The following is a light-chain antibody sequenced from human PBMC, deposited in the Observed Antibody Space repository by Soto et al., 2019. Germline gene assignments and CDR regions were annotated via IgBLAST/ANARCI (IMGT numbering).Light chain of an antibody. CDR2: DAA. Sequence: EIVLTQSPATLSLSPGERATLSCRASQSVSGYLVWYQQKPCQAPRPLIFDAANRGTGIPARFSGSGSGTDFTLSISSLEPEDFAVYYCQQRSDWPLTFGGGTKVEI. CDR1: QSVSGY. CDR3: QQRSDWPLT. J-gene: IGKJ4*01. V-gene: IGKV3-11*01.